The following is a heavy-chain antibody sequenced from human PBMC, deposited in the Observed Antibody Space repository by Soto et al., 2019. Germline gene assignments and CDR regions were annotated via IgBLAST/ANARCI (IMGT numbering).Heavy chain of an antibody. J-gene: IGHJ4*02. CDR3: AKDTYYHDSSGYYVFDY. CDR1: GFSFSSYG. CDR2: ISYDGSNK. Sequence: QVQLVESGGGVVQPGRSLRLSCAASGFSFSSYGMHWVRQTPGKGLEWVAGISYDGSNKYYVDSMKGQLTISRDNSKNTLDLQMNSLRAEDTAVYYCAKDTYYHDSSGYYVFDYWGQGTLVTVSS. V-gene: IGHV3-30*18. D-gene: IGHD3-22*01.